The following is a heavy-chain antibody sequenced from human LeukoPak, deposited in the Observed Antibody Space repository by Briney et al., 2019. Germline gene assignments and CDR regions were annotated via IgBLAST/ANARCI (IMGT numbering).Heavy chain of an antibody. V-gene: IGHV3-21*04. CDR2: TTSSSSYI. CDR3: AKPPEYQLAPFDY. CDR1: GFTFSSYN. Sequence: GSLRLSCAASGFTFSSYNMNWVRQAPGKGLEWVSSTTSSSSYIYYADSVKGRFTISRDNAKNSLYLQMNSLRAEDTAVYYCAKPPEYQLAPFDYWGQGTLVTVSS. D-gene: IGHD2-2*01. J-gene: IGHJ4*02.